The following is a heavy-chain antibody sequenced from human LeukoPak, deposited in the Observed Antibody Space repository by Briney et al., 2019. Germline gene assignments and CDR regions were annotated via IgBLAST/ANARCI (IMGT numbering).Heavy chain of an antibody. D-gene: IGHD6-13*01. CDR1: GGSISSSSYS. J-gene: IGHJ4*02. Sequence: SETLSLTCTVSGGSISSSSYSWGWIRQPPGKGLEWIGSIYYSGSTYYNPSLKSRVTISVDTSKNQFSLKLSSVTAADTAVYYCARQEALFRGSRLYYFDYWGQGTLVTVSS. CDR2: IYYSGST. CDR3: ARQEALFRGSRLYYFDY. V-gene: IGHV4-39*01.